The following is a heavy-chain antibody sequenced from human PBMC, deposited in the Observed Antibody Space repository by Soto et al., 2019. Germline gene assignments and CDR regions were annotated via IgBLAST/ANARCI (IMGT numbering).Heavy chain of an antibody. CDR3: TKEHDYGYYGWFDP. D-gene: IGHD4-17*01. V-gene: IGHV3-7*03. Sequence: LGGSLRLSCAASGFTFNSYWMRWVRQAPGKGLEWVANVKQDGSEKHYVDSVKGRFTISRDNAKNTLYMQMTTLTAEDTAIYYCTKEHDYGYYGWFDPWGQGXLVTVSS. CDR1: GFTFNSYW. J-gene: IGHJ5*02. CDR2: VKQDGSEK.